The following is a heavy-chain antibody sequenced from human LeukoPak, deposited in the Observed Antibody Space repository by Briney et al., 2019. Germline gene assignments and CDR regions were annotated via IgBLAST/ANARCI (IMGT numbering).Heavy chain of an antibody. Sequence: GGSLRLSCAASGFTFGSYGIHWVRQAPGKGLEWVAFIRYDGSNKYYADSVKGRFTISRDNSKNTLYLQMNSLRAEDTAVYYCAKDQRGRVRYYYMDVWGKGTTVTVSS. CDR2: IRYDGSNK. CDR1: GFTFGSYG. V-gene: IGHV3-30*02. CDR3: AKDQRGRVRYYYMDV. D-gene: IGHD3-10*01. J-gene: IGHJ6*03.